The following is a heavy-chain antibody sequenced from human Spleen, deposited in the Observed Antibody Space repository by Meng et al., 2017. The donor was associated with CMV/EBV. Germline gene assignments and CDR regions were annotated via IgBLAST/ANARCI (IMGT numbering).Heavy chain of an antibody. D-gene: IGHD6-19*01. V-gene: IGHV4-34*01. J-gene: IGHJ4*02. CDR2: ISPSGST. Sequence: LSPTCAVYGGSLSGHFWTWIRQPPGKGLEWIGEISPSGSTNYNPSLKSRVTISVDTSKNQFSLELSSVSAADTAVYYCASSTGWRDFWGQGTLVTVSS. CDR1: GGSLSGHF. CDR3: ASSTGWRDF.